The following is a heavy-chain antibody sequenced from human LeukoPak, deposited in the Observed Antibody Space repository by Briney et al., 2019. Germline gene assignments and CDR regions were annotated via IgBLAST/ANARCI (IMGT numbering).Heavy chain of an antibody. Sequence: PGGSRRLSCAASGFTSSSYSMNWVRQAPGKGLEWVSSISSSSSYIYYADSVKGRFTISRDNAKNSLHLQMNSLRAEDTAVYYCARDTRITTVTKGWWFDPWGQGTLVTVSS. V-gene: IGHV3-21*01. D-gene: IGHD4-17*01. J-gene: IGHJ5*02. CDR1: GFTSSSYS. CDR2: ISSSSSYI. CDR3: ARDTRITTVTKGWWFDP.